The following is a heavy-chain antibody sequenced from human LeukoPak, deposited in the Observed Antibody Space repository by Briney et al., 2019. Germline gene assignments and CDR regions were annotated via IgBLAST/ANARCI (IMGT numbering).Heavy chain of an antibody. Sequence: SQTLSLTCAISGESVSTNSAAWNWIRQSPSRVLEWLGRTYYRSKWSNDYAVSVKSRITINPDTSKNQFSLHLNSVTPGDTAVYYCARDRAATSNYYFDYWGQGTLVTVSS. V-gene: IGHV6-1*01. D-gene: IGHD6-13*01. CDR1: GESVSTNSAA. CDR2: TYYRSKWSN. CDR3: ARDRAATSNYYFDY. J-gene: IGHJ4*02.